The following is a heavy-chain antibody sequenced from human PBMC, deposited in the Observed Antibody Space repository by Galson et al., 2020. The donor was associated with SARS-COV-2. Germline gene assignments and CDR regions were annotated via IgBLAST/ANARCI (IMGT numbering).Heavy chain of an antibody. CDR3: ARDHDPYSDNWDRDDFDV. CDR1: GFTFSSYA. Sequence: GESLKISCAASGFTFSSYAMHWVRQAPGKGLEWVAVISYDGSNKYYADSVKGRFTISRDNSKNTLYLQMNSLRAEDTAVYYCARDHDPYSDNWDRDDFDVWGEGKMASVAS. J-gene: IGHJ3*01. CDR2: ISYDGSNK. D-gene: IGHD1-20*01. V-gene: IGHV3-30*04.